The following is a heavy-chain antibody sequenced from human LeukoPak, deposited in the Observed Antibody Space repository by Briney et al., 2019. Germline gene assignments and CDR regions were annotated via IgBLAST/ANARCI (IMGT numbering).Heavy chain of an antibody. J-gene: IGHJ5*02. CDR1: GYSFTSYW. CDR3: ARSEWLFGSNWFDP. CDR2: IYPGDSDT. Sequence: GESLKISCKGSGYSFTSYWIGWVRQMLGKGLEWVGIIYPGDSDTRYSPSFQGQVTISADKSISTAYLQWSSLKASDTAMYYCARSEWLFGSNWFDPWGQGTLVTVSS. D-gene: IGHD3-3*01. V-gene: IGHV5-51*01.